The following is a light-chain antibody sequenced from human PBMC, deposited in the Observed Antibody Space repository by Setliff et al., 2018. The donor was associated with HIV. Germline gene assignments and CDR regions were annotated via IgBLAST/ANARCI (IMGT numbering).Light chain of an antibody. J-gene: IGLJ2*01. CDR3: SSFSSRTLVV. CDR2: EVN. V-gene: IGLV2-14*02. Sequence: ALTQPPSASGSPGQSVTISCTGTSSDVGAYNLVSWYQQPPGKAPKIMIYEVNKRPSGVSNRFSGSKSGNTASLTISGLQTEDEADYYCSSFSSRTLVVFGGGTKVTVL. CDR1: SSDVGAYNL.